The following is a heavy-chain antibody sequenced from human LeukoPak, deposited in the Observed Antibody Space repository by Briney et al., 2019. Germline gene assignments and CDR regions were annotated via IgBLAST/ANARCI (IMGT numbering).Heavy chain of an antibody. CDR1: GFTFCSNW. D-gene: IGHD1-26*01. CDR3: VRDGVGAPPFDY. Sequence: GGSLRLSCAASGFTFCSNWMHWVRQAPGKGPVWVSRIKGDGSSTSYADSVKGRFTISRDNAKNTLFLQMNSLRAEDTAVYYCVRDGVGAPPFDYWGQGALVTVSS. V-gene: IGHV3-74*01. J-gene: IGHJ4*02. CDR2: IKGDGSST.